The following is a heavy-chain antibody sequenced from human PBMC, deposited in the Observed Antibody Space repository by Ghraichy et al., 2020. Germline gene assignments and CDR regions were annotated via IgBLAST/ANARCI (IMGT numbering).Heavy chain of an antibody. CDR2: IVPILTTA. Sequence: SVKVSCKASGGPFSSFAISWVRQAPGQGLEWMGGIVPILTTANYAQKFQDRVTITADESTSTAYMELSSLRSDDTAVYYCAKTSAVTGTSLKYWGQGTQFTFSS. D-gene: IGHD6-13*01. J-gene: IGHJ4*02. V-gene: IGHV1-69*13. CDR3: AKTSAVTGTSLKY. CDR1: GGPFSSFA.